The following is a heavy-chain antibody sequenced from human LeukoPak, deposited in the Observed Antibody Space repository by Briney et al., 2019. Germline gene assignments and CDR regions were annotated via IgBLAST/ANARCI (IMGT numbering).Heavy chain of an antibody. J-gene: IGHJ4*02. D-gene: IGHD5-18*01. V-gene: IGHV3-30*03. CDR2: ISYDGSNK. CDR3: APAEGRDSYADFDY. Sequence: GGSLRLSCAASGFTFSSYGMHWVRQAPGKGLEWVAVISYDGSNKYYADSVKGRFTISRDNSKNTLYLQMNSLRAEDTAVYYCAPAEGRDSYADFDYWGQGTLVTVSS. CDR1: GFTFSSYG.